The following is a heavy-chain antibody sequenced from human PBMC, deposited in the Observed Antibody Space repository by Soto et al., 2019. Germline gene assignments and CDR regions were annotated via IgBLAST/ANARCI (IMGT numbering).Heavy chain of an antibody. CDR1: GFTVSSKY. CDR2: IQSGGPT. V-gene: IGHV3-66*01. D-gene: IGHD3-22*01. CDR3: ATDDVLCDSARCYGAPLDV. Sequence: EVQLVGSGVGLVQPGGFLRLSCAAFGFTVSSKYMSWVGRATGKGLKWVSLIQSGGPTYYADSVKGRFTISRDTSENTAHHQIDSLRAEETAVYYCATDDVLCDSARCYGAPLDVWGKGTTGTVSS. J-gene: IGHJ6*04.